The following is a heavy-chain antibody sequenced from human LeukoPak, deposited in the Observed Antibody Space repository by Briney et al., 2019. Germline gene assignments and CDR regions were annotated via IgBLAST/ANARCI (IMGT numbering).Heavy chain of an antibody. V-gene: IGHV3-11*01. D-gene: IGHD3-10*01. CDR3: ATTLGPWFGDPVGYFDY. CDR1: GFTFSDYY. J-gene: IGHJ4*02. CDR2: ISSSGSTI. Sequence: GGSLRLSCAASGFTFSDYYMSWIRQAPGKGLEWVSYISSSGSTIYYADSVKGRFTISRDNAKNSLYLQMNSPRAEDTAVYYCATTLGPWFGDPVGYFDYWGQGTLVTVSS.